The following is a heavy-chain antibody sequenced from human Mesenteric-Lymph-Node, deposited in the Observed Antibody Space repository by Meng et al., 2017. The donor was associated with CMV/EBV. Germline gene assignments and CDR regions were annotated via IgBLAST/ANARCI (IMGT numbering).Heavy chain of an antibody. CDR3: ARDEGGGYNYPDY. Sequence: GESLKISCAASGFTFSSYSMNWVRQAPGKGLEWVSSISISSSYMYYADSVKGRFTISRDNAKKSLYLQMNSLRAEDTAVYYCARDEGGGYNYPDYWGQGTLVTVSS. V-gene: IGHV3-21*01. D-gene: IGHD5-24*01. J-gene: IGHJ4*02. CDR1: GFTFSSYS. CDR2: ISISSSYM.